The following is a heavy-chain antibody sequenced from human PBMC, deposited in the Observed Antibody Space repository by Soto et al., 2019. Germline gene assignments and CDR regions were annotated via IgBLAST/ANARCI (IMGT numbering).Heavy chain of an antibody. V-gene: IGHV4-34*01. CDR2: INHSGST. J-gene: IGHJ6*03. D-gene: IGHD1-26*01. CDR1: GGSFSGYY. CDR3: ARGVRGSYYYYYYMDV. Sequence: SENLSLTCAVYGGSFSGYYWSWIRQPPGKGLEWIGEINHSGSTNYNPSLKSRVTISVDTSKNQFSLKLSSVTAADTAVYYCARGVRGSYYYYYYMDVWGKGTTVTVSS.